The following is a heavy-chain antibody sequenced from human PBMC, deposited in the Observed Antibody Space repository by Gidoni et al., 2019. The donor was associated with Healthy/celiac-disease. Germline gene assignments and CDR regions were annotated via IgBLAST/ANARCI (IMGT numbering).Heavy chain of an antibody. CDR1: GGSFSGYY. CDR2: INHSGST. V-gene: IGHV4-34*01. D-gene: IGHD3-22*01. CDR3: ARGGVYYDSSGYYSRAFDI. Sequence: QVQLQQWGAGLLKPSETLSLTCAVYGGSFSGYYWSWIRQPPGKGLEWIGEINHSGSTNYNPSLKSRVTISVDTSKNQFSLKLSSVTAADTAVYYCARGGVYYDSSGYYSRAFDIWGQGTMVTVSS. J-gene: IGHJ3*02.